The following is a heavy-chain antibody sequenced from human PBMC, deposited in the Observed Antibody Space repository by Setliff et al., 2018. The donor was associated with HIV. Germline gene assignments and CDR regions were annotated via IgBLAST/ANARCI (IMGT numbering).Heavy chain of an antibody. D-gene: IGHD2-8*02. CDR2: MNSDGGT. V-gene: IGHV3-53*01. J-gene: IGHJ5*02. CDR1: GFTVGSNY. Sequence: GGSLRLSCAASGFTVGSNYMTWVRQAPGKGLEWVSVMNSDGGTYYADSVKGRFTISKDNSINILYLHMDSLRAEDTAVYYCAKTAYYFNTGGPKGWFDPWGQGTLVTVSS. CDR3: AKTAYYFNTGGPKGWFDP.